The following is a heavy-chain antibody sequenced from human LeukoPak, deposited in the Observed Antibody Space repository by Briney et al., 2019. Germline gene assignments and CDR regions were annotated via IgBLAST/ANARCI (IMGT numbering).Heavy chain of an antibody. CDR3: VRAGFPFRGPYYYVDY. Sequence: GRSLRLSCAASGFTFSSYAMHWVRQAPGKGLEWVAVISYDGSNKYYADSVKGRFTISRDNSKNTLYLQMNSLRAEDTAVYYCVRAGFPFRGPYYYVDYWGQGTLVTVSS. CDR2: ISYDGSNK. CDR1: GFTFSSYA. D-gene: IGHD2-21*01. J-gene: IGHJ4*02. V-gene: IGHV3-30-3*01.